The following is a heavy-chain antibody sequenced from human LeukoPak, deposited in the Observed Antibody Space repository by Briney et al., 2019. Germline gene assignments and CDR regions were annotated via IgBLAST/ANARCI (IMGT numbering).Heavy chain of an antibody. CDR1: GYTFTSYG. V-gene: IGHV1-18*01. Sequence: ASVKVSCKASGYTFTSYGISWVRQAPGQGLEWMGWTSAHNDDTNYAETLQGRLTMTTDISTSTAYMELTSLSSDDTAFYYCARDWDSRNNYFDPWGQGTLVTVSS. J-gene: IGHJ5*02. D-gene: IGHD1-26*01. CDR2: TSAHNDDT. CDR3: ARDWDSRNNYFDP.